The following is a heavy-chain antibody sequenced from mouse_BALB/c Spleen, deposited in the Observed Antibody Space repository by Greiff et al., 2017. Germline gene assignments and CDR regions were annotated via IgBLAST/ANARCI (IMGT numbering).Heavy chain of an antibody. J-gene: IGHJ2*01. V-gene: IGHV3-6*02. Sequence: VQLKESGPGLVKPSQSLSLTCSVTGYSITSGYYWNWIRQFPGNKLEWMGYISYDGSNNYNPSLKNRISITRDTSKNQFFLKLNSVTTEDTATYYCARGLYYGNYVDYWGQGTTLTVSS. D-gene: IGHD2-1*01. CDR2: ISYDGSN. CDR3: ARGLYYGNYVDY. CDR1: GYSITSGYY.